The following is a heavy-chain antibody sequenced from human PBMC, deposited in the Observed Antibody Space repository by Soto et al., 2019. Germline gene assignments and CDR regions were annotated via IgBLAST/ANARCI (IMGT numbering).Heavy chain of an antibody. CDR2: ISYDGSNK. D-gene: IGHD5-12*01. J-gene: IGHJ4*02. Sequence: GGSLRLSCAASGFTFSSYAMHWVRQAPGKGLEWVAVISYDGSNKYYADSVKGRFTISRDNSKNTLYLQMNSLRAEDTAVYYCASDSGGVDIVATIKSYFDYWGQGTLVTVSS. CDR3: ASDSGGVDIVATIKSYFDY. V-gene: IGHV3-30-3*01. CDR1: GFTFSSYA.